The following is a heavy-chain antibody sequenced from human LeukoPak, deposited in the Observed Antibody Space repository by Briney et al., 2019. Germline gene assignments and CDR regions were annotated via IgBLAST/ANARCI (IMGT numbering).Heavy chain of an antibody. CDR1: GGSISSGGYY. CDR3: ARAYGGPYYFDH. CDR2: IYYSGST. J-gene: IGHJ4*02. V-gene: IGHV4-31*03. Sequence: SETLSLTCTVSGGSISSGGYYWNWIRQYSGKDLEWIGYIYYSGSTYYNPSLKSRVTISVDTSKNQFSLKLSSVTAADTAVYYCARAYGGPYYFDHWGQGNLVTVSS. D-gene: IGHD4/OR15-4a*01.